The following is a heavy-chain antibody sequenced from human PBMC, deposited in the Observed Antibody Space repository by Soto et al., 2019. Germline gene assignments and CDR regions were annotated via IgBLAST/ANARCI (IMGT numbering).Heavy chain of an antibody. Sequence: GGSLRLPCADSGFTFSSYGMHWVRQAPGKGLEWVAVISYDGSNKYYADSVKGRFTTSRDNSKNTLYLQMNSLRAEDTAVYYCAKDRGIVVVPAAINWFDPWGQGTLVTVSS. CDR2: ISYDGSNK. CDR3: AKDRGIVVVPAAINWFDP. CDR1: GFTFSSYG. D-gene: IGHD2-2*01. V-gene: IGHV3-30*18. J-gene: IGHJ5*02.